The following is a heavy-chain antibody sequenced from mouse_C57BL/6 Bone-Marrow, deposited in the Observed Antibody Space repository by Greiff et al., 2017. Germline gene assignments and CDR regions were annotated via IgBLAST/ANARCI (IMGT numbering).Heavy chain of an antibody. CDR1: GFNIKDDY. CDR2: IDPENGDT. D-gene: IGHD4-1*02. CDR3: TPTGYYFDY. V-gene: IGHV14-4*01. J-gene: IGHJ2*01. Sequence: VQLQQSGAELVRPGASVKLSCTASGFNIKDDYMHWVKQRPEQGLAWIGWIDPENGDTKYASKFQGKATITVDTSSNTAYLQLSCLTSEDTSVYYCTPTGYYFDYWGQGTTLTVSS.